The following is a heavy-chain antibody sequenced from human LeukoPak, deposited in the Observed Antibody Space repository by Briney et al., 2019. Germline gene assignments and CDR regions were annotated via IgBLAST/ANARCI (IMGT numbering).Heavy chain of an antibody. J-gene: IGHJ4*02. Sequence: GGSLRLSCAASGFTFSSYSMNWVRQAPGKGLEWVSSISSSSSYIYYADSVKGRFTISRDNAKNSLYLQMNSLRAEDTAVYYCASLHYDFWSGYHINPLDYWGQGTLVTVSS. CDR2: ISSSSSYI. CDR3: ASLHYDFWSGYHINPLDY. D-gene: IGHD3-3*01. V-gene: IGHV3-21*01. CDR1: GFTFSSYS.